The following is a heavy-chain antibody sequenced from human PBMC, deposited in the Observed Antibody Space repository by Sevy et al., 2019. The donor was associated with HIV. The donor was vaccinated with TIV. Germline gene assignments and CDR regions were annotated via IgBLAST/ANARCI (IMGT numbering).Heavy chain of an antibody. CDR3: ERDNFFDGYGDYHYYYYGMDV. J-gene: IGHJ6*02. Sequence: GGSLRLSCAASGFTFSSYSMNWVRQAPGKGLEWVSSISSSRSDIYYADSVKGRFTISRDNAKNSLYLQMNSLRAEDTAVYYWERDNFFDGYGDYHYYYYGMDVWGQGTTVTVSS. V-gene: IGHV3-21*01. D-gene: IGHD4-17*01. CDR1: GFTFSSYS. CDR2: ISSSRSDI.